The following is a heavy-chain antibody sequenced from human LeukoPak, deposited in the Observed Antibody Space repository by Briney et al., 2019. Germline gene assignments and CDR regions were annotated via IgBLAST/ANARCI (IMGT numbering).Heavy chain of an antibody. V-gene: IGHV1-18*01. CDR2: ISAYNGNT. CDR1: GYTFTSYG. J-gene: IGHJ4*02. D-gene: IGHD3-22*01. CDR3: ARGVYYYDSSGHRGYFDY. Sequence: ASVKVSCKASGYTFTSYGVSWVRQAPGQGLEWMGWISAYNGNTNYAQKLQGRVTMTTDTSTSTAYMELRSLRSDDTAVYYCARGVYYYDSSGHRGYFDYWGQGALVTVSS.